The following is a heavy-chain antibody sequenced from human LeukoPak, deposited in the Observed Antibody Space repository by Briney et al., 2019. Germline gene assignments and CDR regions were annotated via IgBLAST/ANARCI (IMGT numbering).Heavy chain of an antibody. CDR1: GGSISSYY. J-gene: IGHJ6*03. CDR2: IYTSGGT. D-gene: IGHD3-10*01. V-gene: IGHV4-4*07. Sequence: SETLSLTCTVSGGSISSYYWSWIRQPAGKGLEWIGRIYTSGGTNYNPSLKSRVTMSVDTSKNQFSLKLSSVTAADTAVYYCAREKSLYGSGSYDMDVWGKGTTVTVSS. CDR3: AREKSLYGSGSYDMDV.